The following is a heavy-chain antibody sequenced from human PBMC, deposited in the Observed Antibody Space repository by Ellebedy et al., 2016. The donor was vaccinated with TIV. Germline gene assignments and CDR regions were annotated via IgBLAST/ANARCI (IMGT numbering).Heavy chain of an antibody. CDR2: IIPIFGTA. J-gene: IGHJ4*02. V-gene: IGHV1-69*13. Sequence: AASVKVSCKASRGTFSSYAISWVRQAPGQGLEWMGGIIPIFGTANYAQKFQGRVTITADESTSTGYMELSSLRSEDTAVYYCARDVYGYGGNYGLMDYWGQGTLVTVSS. CDR1: RGTFSSYA. CDR3: ARDVYGYGGNYGLMDY. D-gene: IGHD4-23*01.